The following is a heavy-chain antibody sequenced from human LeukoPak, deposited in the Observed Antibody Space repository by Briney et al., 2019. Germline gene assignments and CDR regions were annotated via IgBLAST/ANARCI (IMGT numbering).Heavy chain of an antibody. CDR2: ISYDGSNK. D-gene: IGHD3-16*01. J-gene: IGHJ6*03. CDR1: GFTFSSYG. Sequence: PGGSLRLSCAASGFTFSSYGMHWVRQAPGKGLEWVAVISYDGSNKYYADSVKGRFTISRDNSKNTLYLQMNSLRAEDTAVYYCAKKFGGATSPPYYYYMDVWGKGITVTVSS. V-gene: IGHV3-30*18. CDR3: AKKFGGATSPPYYYYMDV.